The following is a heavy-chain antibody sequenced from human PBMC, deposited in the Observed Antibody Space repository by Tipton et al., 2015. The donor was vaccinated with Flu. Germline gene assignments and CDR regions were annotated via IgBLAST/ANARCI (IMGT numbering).Heavy chain of an antibody. V-gene: IGHV4-61*01. D-gene: IGHD6-19*01. CDR1: GGSVSSGSYY. Sequence: LRLSCTVSGGSVSSGSYYWSWIRQPPGKGLEWIGYIYYSGSTNYNPSLKSRVTISVDTSKNQFSLKLSSVTAADTAAYYCARDRPARVSSGWYRAFDIWGQGTMVTVSS. CDR3: ARDRPARVSSGWYRAFDI. CDR2: IYYSGST. J-gene: IGHJ3*02.